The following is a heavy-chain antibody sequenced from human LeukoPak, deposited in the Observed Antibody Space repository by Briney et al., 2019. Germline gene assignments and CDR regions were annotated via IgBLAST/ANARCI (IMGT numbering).Heavy chain of an antibody. Sequence: GASVKVSCKVSGYTLTELSMHWVRQAPGKGLEWMGGFDPEDGETIYAQKFQGRVAMTEDTSTDTAYMELSSLRSEDTAVYYCATDPAYCGGDCQGYWGQGTLVTVSS. D-gene: IGHD2-21*02. CDR2: FDPEDGET. V-gene: IGHV1-24*01. CDR3: ATDPAYCGGDCQGY. J-gene: IGHJ4*02. CDR1: GYTLTELS.